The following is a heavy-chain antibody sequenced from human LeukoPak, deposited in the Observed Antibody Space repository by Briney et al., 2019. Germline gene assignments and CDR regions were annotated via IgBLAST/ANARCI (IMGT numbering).Heavy chain of an antibody. Sequence: PSETLPLTCTVSGGSIIGSTSYWGWIRQPPGKGLDWIGIINYSGSTYYNPSLRSRVTISVDTSKNQFSLKLNSVTASDTAVYYCARGYDYWGGGTLVTVSS. D-gene: IGHD3-22*01. J-gene: IGHJ4*02. CDR3: ARGYDY. CDR1: GGSIIGSTSY. CDR2: INYSGST. V-gene: IGHV4-39*01.